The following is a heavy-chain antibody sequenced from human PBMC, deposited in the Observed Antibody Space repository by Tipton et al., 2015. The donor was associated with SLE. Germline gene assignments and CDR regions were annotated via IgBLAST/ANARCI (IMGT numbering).Heavy chain of an antibody. V-gene: IGHV4-59*01. CDR1: GGSIGSYY. D-gene: IGHD2-21*01. Sequence: TLSLTCTVSGGSIGSYYWSWIRQPPGKGLEWIGYIYYSGSTNYNPSLKSRVTISVDTSKNQFSLKLSSVTAADTAVYYCARDLGRVDNVVPIPAGAFDIWGQGTMVTVSS. CDR3: ARDLGRVDNVVPIPAGAFDI. CDR2: IYYSGST. J-gene: IGHJ3*02.